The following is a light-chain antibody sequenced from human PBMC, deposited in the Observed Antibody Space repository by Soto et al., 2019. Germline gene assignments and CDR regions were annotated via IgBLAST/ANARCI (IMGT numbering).Light chain of an antibody. CDR3: QQRRNWPQNT. CDR2: DAS. J-gene: IGKJ2*01. V-gene: IGKV3-11*01. CDR1: QSVSSY. Sequence: EIVLTQSPATLSLSPGERATLSCRASQSVSSYLAWYQQKPGQAPRLLIYDASNRATGIPARFSGSGSGTDFTLTISSLEPEDFADYYRQQRRNWPQNTFGQGTKLEIK.